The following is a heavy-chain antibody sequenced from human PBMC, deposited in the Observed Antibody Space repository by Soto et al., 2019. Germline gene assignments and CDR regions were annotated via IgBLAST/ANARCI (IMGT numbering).Heavy chain of an antibody. D-gene: IGHD1-7*01. V-gene: IGHV3-21*01. CDR3: AKPGAGTTSYYYYGMDV. CDR2: ISSNSSYI. Sequence: PGGSLRLSCAASGFTFSSYGMNWVRQAPGKGLEWVSFISSNSSYIYYADTVKGRFTISRDNSKKSLYLQMNSLRDEDTAVYYCAKPGAGTTSYYYYGMDVWGQGTTVTVSS. J-gene: IGHJ6*02. CDR1: GFTFSSYG.